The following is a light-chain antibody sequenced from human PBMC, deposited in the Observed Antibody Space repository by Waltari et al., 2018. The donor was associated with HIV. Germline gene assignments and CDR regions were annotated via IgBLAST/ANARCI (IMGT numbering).Light chain of an antibody. CDR3: SSYTTSNSYV. Sequence: QSALTQPAPWSGSPGQSITIPCTGTSSDVGAYSYVSWYQQYPGEAPKVMIYEDSHRPSGVSDRFSGSKSGNTASLTISGLQAEDEADYYCSSYTTSNSYVFGTGTKVTVL. CDR2: EDS. CDR1: SSDVGAYSY. J-gene: IGLJ1*01. V-gene: IGLV2-14*03.